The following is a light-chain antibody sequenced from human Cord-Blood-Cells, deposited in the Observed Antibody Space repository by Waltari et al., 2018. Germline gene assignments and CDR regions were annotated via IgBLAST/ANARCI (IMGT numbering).Light chain of an antibody. Sequence: EIVLTQSPATLSLSPGERATLSCRASQSVSSYLAWYQQKPGQAPRLLIYDASNRTTGIPARFSGSGSVTDCTLTISSLEPEYFAVYYCQQRSNWLTFGGGTKVEIK. CDR1: QSVSSY. CDR2: DAS. J-gene: IGKJ4*01. V-gene: IGKV3-11*01. CDR3: QQRSNWLT.